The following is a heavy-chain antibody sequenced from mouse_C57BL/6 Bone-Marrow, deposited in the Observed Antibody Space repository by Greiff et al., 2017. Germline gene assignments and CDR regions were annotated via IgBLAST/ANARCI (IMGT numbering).Heavy chain of an antibody. D-gene: IGHD3-2*02. V-gene: IGHV1-50*01. J-gene: IGHJ2*01. CDR1: GYTFTSYW. CDR3: ARCGSGYLDY. CDR2: IDPSDSYT. Sequence: QVQLQQPGAELVKPGASVKLSCKASGYTFTSYWMQWVKQRPGQGLEWIGEIDPSDSYTNYNQKLKGKATVTVDTSSSTAYMQLSSLTSEDSAVYYCARCGSGYLDYWGQGTTLTVSS.